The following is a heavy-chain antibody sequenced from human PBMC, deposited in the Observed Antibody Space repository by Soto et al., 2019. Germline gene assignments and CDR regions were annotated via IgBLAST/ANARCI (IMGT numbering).Heavy chain of an antibody. CDR1: GGSFSGYY. CDR2: INHSGST. J-gene: IGHJ5*02. V-gene: IGHV4-34*01. Sequence: QVQLQQWGAGLLNPSETLSLTCAVYGGSFSGYYWSWIRQPPGKGLEWIGEINHSGSTNYNPSLKSRVTISVDTSKNQFSLKLSSVTAADTAVYYCARVGDIVLVPAAIGGWFDPWGQGTLVTVSS. CDR3: ARVGDIVLVPAAIGGWFDP. D-gene: IGHD2-2*01.